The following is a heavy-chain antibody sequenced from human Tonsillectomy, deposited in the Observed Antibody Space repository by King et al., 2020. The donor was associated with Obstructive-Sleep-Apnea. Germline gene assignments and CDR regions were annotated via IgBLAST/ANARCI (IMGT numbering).Heavy chain of an antibody. J-gene: IGHJ4*02. D-gene: IGHD2-8*01. CDR2: IYPGDSDT. CDR3: ARRGGYCTNGVCYGTYFDY. CDR1: GYTFTSYW. V-gene: IGHV5-51*01. Sequence: VQLVESGAEVKKPGESLKISCKASGYTFTSYWIGWVRQMPGKGLEWMGIIYPGDSDTRYNPSFQGQVTISADKSISTASLQWSSLKAADTAMYYCARRGGYCTNGVCYGTYFDYWGQGTLVTVSS.